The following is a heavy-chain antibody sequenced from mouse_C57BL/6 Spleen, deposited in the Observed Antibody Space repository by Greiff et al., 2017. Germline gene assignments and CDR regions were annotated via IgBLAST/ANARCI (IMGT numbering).Heavy chain of an antibody. CDR2: INPSTGGT. CDR3: ASLLPEGY. Sequence: VQLQQSGPELVKPGASVKISCKASGYSFTGYYMNWVKQSPEKSLEWIGEINPSTGGTTYNQKFKAKATLTVDKSSSTAYMQLKSLTSEDSAVYYCASLLPEGYGGQGTTLTVSS. D-gene: IGHD1-2*01. V-gene: IGHV1-42*01. J-gene: IGHJ2*01. CDR1: GYSFTGYY.